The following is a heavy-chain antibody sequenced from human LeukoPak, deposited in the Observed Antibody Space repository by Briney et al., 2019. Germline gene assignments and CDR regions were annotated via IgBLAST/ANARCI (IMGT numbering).Heavy chain of an antibody. CDR3: ARGGDRYSSSWSLY. V-gene: IGHV1-69*06. CDR2: IIPIFGTA. CDR1: GGTFSSYA. J-gene: IGHJ4*02. D-gene: IGHD6-13*01. Sequence: EASVKVSCKASGGTFSSYAISWVRQAPGQGLEWMGGIIPIFGTANYAQKFQGRVTITADKSTSTAYMELSSLRSEDTAVHYCARGGDRYSSSWSLYWGQGTLVTVSS.